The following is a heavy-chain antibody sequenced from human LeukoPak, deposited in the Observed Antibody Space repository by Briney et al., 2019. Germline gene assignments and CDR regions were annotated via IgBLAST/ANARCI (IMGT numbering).Heavy chain of an antibody. Sequence: GASVKVSCKASGGTFSSYAISWVRQAPGQGLEWMGGIIPIFGTANYAQKFQGRVTITADESTSTAYMELSSLRSEDTAVYYCATQGTTMVRGVNAAFDIWGQGTMVTVSS. CDR1: GGTFSSYA. CDR3: ATQGTTMVRGVNAAFDI. J-gene: IGHJ3*02. V-gene: IGHV1-69*13. D-gene: IGHD3-10*01. CDR2: IIPIFGTA.